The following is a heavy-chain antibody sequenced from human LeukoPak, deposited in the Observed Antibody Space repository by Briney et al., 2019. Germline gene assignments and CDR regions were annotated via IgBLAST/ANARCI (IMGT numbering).Heavy chain of an antibody. J-gene: IGHJ4*02. Sequence: PGGSLRLSCAASGFSFDDYAMHWVRQAPGKGLEWVSGISWNSGSIGYADSVKGRFTISRDNAKNSLYLQMNSLRAEDMGLYYCAKGDYYDSSASVDYWGQGTLVTVSS. CDR1: GFSFDDYA. V-gene: IGHV3-9*03. CDR3: AKGDYYDSSASVDY. D-gene: IGHD3-22*01. CDR2: ISWNSGSI.